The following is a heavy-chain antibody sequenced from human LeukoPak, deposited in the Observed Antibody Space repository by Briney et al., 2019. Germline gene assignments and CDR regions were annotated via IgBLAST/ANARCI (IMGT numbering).Heavy chain of an antibody. V-gene: IGHV1-46*01. J-gene: IGHJ4*02. Sequence: ASVKVSCRTSGYTFTSDYIHWVRQAPGQGLEWMGIINPSGGSTSYAQKFQGGVTMTRDTSTSTVYMYLSSLRSEDTAVYYCARDSLYGVVDYWGQGTLVTVSS. D-gene: IGHD4-17*01. CDR1: GYTFTSDY. CDR3: ARDSLYGVVDY. CDR2: INPSGGST.